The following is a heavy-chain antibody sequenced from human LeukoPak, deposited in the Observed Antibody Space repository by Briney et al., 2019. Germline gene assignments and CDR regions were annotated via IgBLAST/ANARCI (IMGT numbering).Heavy chain of an antibody. CDR1: GFTFSSYS. CDR2: ISSSSSYI. V-gene: IGHV3-21*01. Sequence: GGSLRLSCAASGFTFSSYSMNWVRQAPGKGLEWVSSISSSSSYIYYADSVKGRFTISRDNAKNSLYLQMNSLRAEDTAVYYCARVWADHGGNPDAFDIWGQGTMVTVSS. D-gene: IGHD4/OR15-4a*01. CDR3: ARVWADHGGNPDAFDI. J-gene: IGHJ3*02.